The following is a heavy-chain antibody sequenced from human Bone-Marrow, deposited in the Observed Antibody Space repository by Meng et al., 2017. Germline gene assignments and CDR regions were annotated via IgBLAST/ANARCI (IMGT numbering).Heavy chain of an antibody. V-gene: IGHV1-8*01. CDR1: GYTFTSYG. CDR3: ARVYSSYYDILTGYYRYYYYYGMDV. J-gene: IGHJ6*01. Sequence: ASVKVSCKASGYTFTSYGINWVRQATGQGLEWMGWMNPNSGNTGYAQKFQGRVTMTRNTSISTAYMELSSLRSEDTAVYYCARVYSSYYDILTGYYRYYYYYGMDVWGQGNTVTVDS. D-gene: IGHD3-9*01. CDR2: MNPNSGNT.